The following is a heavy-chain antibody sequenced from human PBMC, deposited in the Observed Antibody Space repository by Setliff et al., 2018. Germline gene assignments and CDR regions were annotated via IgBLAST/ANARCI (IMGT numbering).Heavy chain of an antibody. CDR1: GGSFSTYY. CDR2: INHSGST. V-gene: IGHV4-34*01. D-gene: IGHD3-10*01. J-gene: IGHJ4*02. CDR3: ARSGYGSGSYYKVDY. Sequence: PSETLSLTCAVYGGSFSTYYWIWIRQPPGKGLEWIGGINHSGSTNYNPSLKSRVTISVDTSKNQFSLKLSSVTAADTAVYYCARSGYGSGSYYKVDYWGQGTLVTVSS.